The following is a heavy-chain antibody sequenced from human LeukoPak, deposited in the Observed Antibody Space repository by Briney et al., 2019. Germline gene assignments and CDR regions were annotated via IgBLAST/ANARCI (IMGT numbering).Heavy chain of an antibody. CDR3: SLEGSSWYRYFQH. V-gene: IGHV3-21*04. J-gene: IGHJ1*01. CDR1: GFAFSYYV. D-gene: IGHD6-13*01. CDR2: ISSSSTYI. Sequence: GGSLRLSCEASGFAFSYYVIHWVRQAPGKGLEWVSSISSSSTYIYYADSLKGRFTISRDNAKNSLYLQMNSLRAEDTAVYYSSLEGSSWYRYFQHWGQGTLVTVSS.